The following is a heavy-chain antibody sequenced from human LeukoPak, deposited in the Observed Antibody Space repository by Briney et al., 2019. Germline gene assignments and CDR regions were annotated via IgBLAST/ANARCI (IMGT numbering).Heavy chain of an antibody. Sequence: PSETLSLTCSVSGASTSSPNHYWSWIRQPPGKGLLWIGSMSYAGHTYYNPSLQSRVTISVDTSKNQFSLNLASVTAADTAIYYCARDTYLYRGGSDYWGLGTLVTVSS. CDR1: GASTSSPNHY. J-gene: IGHJ4*02. D-gene: IGHD3-10*01. CDR3: ARDTYLYRGGSDY. V-gene: IGHV4-39*02. CDR2: MSYAGHT.